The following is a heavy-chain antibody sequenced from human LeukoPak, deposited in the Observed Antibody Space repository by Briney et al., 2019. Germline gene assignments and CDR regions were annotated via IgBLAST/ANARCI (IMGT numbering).Heavy chain of an antibody. J-gene: IGHJ4*02. CDR3: AKVSPRLRFLEWLLPFDY. CDR1: GFTFSSYA. D-gene: IGHD3-3*01. Sequence: PGGSLRLSCAASGFTFSSYAMSWVRQAPGKGLEWVSAISGSGGSTYYADSVKGRFTISRDNSKNTLYLQMNSLRAEDTAVYYCAKVSPRLRFLEWLLPFDYWGQGTLVTVSS. V-gene: IGHV3-23*01. CDR2: ISGSGGST.